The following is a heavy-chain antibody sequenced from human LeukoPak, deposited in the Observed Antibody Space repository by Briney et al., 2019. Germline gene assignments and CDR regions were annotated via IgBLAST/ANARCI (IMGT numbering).Heavy chain of an antibody. CDR3: ARDEGIGYCSSTSCYNFDY. D-gene: IGHD2-2*02. CDR2: ISGSGGST. J-gene: IGHJ4*02. Sequence: PGGSLRLSCAASGFTFSSYAMSWVRQAPGKGLEWVSAISGSGGSTYYADSVKGRFTISRDNSKNTLYLQMNSLRAEDTAVYYCARDEGIGYCSSTSCYNFDYWGQGTLVTVSS. CDR1: GFTFSSYA. V-gene: IGHV3-23*01.